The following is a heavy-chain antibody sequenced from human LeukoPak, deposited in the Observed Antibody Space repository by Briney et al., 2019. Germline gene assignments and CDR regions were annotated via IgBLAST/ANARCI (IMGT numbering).Heavy chain of an antibody. CDR1: GFTFSSYS. J-gene: IGHJ4*02. Sequence: PGGSLRLSCAASGFTFSSYSMNWVRQAPGKGLEWVSFISSSSSTIYYADSVKGRFTISRDNAKNSLHLQMNSLRAEDTAVYYCARDRGGSYSAIDYWGQGTLVTVSS. CDR3: ARDRGGSYSAIDY. CDR2: ISSSSSTI. D-gene: IGHD1-26*01. V-gene: IGHV3-48*04.